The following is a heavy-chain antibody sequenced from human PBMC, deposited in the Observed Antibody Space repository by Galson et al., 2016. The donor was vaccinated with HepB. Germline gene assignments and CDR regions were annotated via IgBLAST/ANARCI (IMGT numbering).Heavy chain of an antibody. CDR1: GYSFTNYW. V-gene: IGHV5-51*01. CDR2: IHPGESDT. Sequence: QSGAEVKKPGESLKISCKGSGYSFTNYWVGWVRQMPGKGLEWMGIIHPGESDTRYSPSMEGQVTISADKSISTAYLQWSSLRASDSALYYCANGTGTTRGDFYNAMDVWGQGTTVTVSS. CDR3: ANGTGTTRGDFYNAMDV. J-gene: IGHJ6*02. D-gene: IGHD1-1*01.